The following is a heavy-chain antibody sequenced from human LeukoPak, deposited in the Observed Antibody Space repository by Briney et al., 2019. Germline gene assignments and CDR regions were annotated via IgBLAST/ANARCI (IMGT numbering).Heavy chain of an antibody. J-gene: IGHJ4*02. V-gene: IGHV1-69*13. D-gene: IGHD6-13*01. Sequence: SVKVSCKASGGTFSSYAISWVRQAPGQGLEWMGGIIPIFGTANYAQRFRGRVTITADESTSTAYMELSSLRSEDTAVYYCATGSSSWFYFDYWGQGSLVTVSS. CDR2: IIPIFGTA. CDR3: ATGSSSWFYFDY. CDR1: GGTFSSYA.